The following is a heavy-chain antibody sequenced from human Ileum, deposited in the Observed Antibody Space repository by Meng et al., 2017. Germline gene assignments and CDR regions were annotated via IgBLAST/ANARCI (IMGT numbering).Heavy chain of an antibody. D-gene: IGHD2-15*01. J-gene: IGHJ4*02. CDR1: GDTLTELS. Sequence: ASAKVSCKASGDTLTELSMHWVRQDPGEGLEWRGGFDPEDGETIYAQKFQGRVTMTEDTSTDTAYMELSSLRSEDTAVYYCATDGAGVLAANFDYWGQGTLVTVSS. CDR2: FDPEDGET. CDR3: ATDGAGVLAANFDY. V-gene: IGHV1-24*01.